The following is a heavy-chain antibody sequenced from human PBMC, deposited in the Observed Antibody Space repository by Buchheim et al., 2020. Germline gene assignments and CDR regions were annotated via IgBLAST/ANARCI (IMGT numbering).Heavy chain of an antibody. CDR1: GFTFSSYA. Sequence: EVQLLESGGGLVQPGGSLRLSCAASGFTFSSYAMSWVRQAPGKGLEWVSAISGSGGSTYYADSGKGRFTIVRENSKKTLYLQMNSLRAEDTAVYYCAKGGPYSSSWYLGSYYYYGMDVWGQGTT. J-gene: IGHJ6*02. CDR3: AKGGPYSSSWYLGSYYYYGMDV. D-gene: IGHD6-13*01. V-gene: IGHV3-23*01. CDR2: ISGSGGST.